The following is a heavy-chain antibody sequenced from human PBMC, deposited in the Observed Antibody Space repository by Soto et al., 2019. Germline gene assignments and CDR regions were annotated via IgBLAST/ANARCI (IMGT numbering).Heavy chain of an antibody. V-gene: IGHV1-18*01. CDR2: ISGYNGDT. CDR1: GYTFTRYG. J-gene: IGHJ6*02. D-gene: IGHD2-8*01. CDR3: AKNGQPPYYYYGLDV. Sequence: QGQLVQSGAEVKKPGASVKVSCKASGYTFTRYGISWVRQAPGQGLEWMGWISGYNGDTNYAQKFQGRVTKTIDTSTSIAYMELRSLTSDDTAVYFCAKNGQPPYYYYGLDVWGQGTTVTVSS.